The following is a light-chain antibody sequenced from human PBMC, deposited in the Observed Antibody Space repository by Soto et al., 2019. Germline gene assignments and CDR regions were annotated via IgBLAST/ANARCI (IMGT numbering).Light chain of an antibody. CDR3: QQRSNWQGAT. V-gene: IGKV3-11*01. CDR2: DAS. CDR1: QSVSSY. J-gene: IGKJ4*01. Sequence: EIVVTQSPATLSLSPGERAILSCRASQSVSSYLAWYQQKPGQAPRLLIYDASNRATGIPARFSGSGSGTDFTLTISSLEPEDFAVYYCQQRSNWQGATFGGGTKVEIK.